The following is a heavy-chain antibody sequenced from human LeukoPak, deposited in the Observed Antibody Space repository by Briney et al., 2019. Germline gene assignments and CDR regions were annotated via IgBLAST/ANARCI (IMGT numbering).Heavy chain of an antibody. J-gene: IGHJ4*02. CDR1: GYTLTELS. D-gene: IGHD3-22*01. V-gene: IGHV1-24*01. Sequence: ASVKVSCKVSGYTLTELSMHWVRQAPGKGLEWMGGFDPEDGETIYAQKSRGRVTMTEDTSTDTAYMELSSLRSEDTAVYYCATAPPFFYDSSGYNYFDYWGQGTLVTVSS. CDR2: FDPEDGET. CDR3: ATAPPFFYDSSGYNYFDY.